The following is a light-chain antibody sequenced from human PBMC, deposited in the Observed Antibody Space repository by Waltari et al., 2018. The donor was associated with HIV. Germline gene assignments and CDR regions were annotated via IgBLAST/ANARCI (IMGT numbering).Light chain of an antibody. Sequence: QSALTQPASVSGSPGQSITISCTGTSRDVGGYNYVSWYQQHPGKAPKLMIYEVSNRPSGVSDRFSGSKSGNTASLTISGLQAEDEADYYCSSYTSSSTPVVFGGGTNLTVL. CDR3: SSYTSSSTPVV. V-gene: IGLV2-14*01. J-gene: IGLJ2*01. CDR1: SRDVGGYNY. CDR2: EVS.